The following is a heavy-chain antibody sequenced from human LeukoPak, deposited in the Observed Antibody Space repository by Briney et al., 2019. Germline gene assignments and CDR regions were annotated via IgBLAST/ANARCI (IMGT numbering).Heavy chain of an antibody. D-gene: IGHD3-22*01. CDR3: ARVVYYDSSGYRHFDY. CDR1: GGTFSSYA. CDR2: IIPILGIA. J-gene: IGHJ4*02. V-gene: IGHV1-69*04. Sequence: SVKVSCKASGGTFSSYAISWVRQAPGQGLEWMGRIIPILGIANYAQKFQGRVTITADKSTSTAYMELSSPRSEDTAVYYCARVVYYDSSGYRHFDYWGQGTLVTVSS.